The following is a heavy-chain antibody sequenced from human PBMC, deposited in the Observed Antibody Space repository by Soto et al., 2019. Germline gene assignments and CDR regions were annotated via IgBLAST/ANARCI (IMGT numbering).Heavy chain of an antibody. CDR1: VFTFSSYV. V-gene: IGHV3-30*18. CDR3: VKDLEGYCSSTSCYTYFGLEV. D-gene: IGHD2-2*01. Sequence: PGCSLRLSCSSSVFTFSSYVMHWGRHAPGKGLEWVSVISYYGSKKYYTDIVKGRFSISRDNSKPTMFLQMNSLRPEDTAVYSCVKDLEGYCSSTSCYTYFGLEVWGQGTTVTVSS. J-gene: IGHJ6*01. CDR2: ISYYGSKK.